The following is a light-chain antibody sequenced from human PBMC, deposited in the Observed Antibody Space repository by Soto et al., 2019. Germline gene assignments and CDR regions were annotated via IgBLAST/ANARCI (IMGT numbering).Light chain of an antibody. J-gene: IGKJ1*01. CDR3: HKFGYAPRT. CDR2: ATS. CDR1: QTVNSDY. V-gene: IGKV3-20*01. Sequence: EIVLTQSPGTLSLSPGETATLSCRASQTVNSDYLAWFQQRPGQAPRLLIFATSRRATDIPARFSGRGSGTDVTLAIMRLEPEDFAVYYVHKFGYAPRTFVQGTQVE.